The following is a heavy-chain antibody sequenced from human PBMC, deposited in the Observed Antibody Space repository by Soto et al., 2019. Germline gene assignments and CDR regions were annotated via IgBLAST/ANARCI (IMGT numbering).Heavy chain of an antibody. CDR3: ARIPIAAAAESEDYYYYGMDV. V-gene: IGHV2-70*01. Sequence: VSGPTLVNPTQTLTLTCTFSGFSLSTSGMCVSWIRQPPGKALEWLALIDWDDDKYYSTSLKTRLTISKDTSKNQVVLTMTNMDPVDTATYYCARIPIAAAAESEDYYYYGMDVWGQGTTVTVSS. D-gene: IGHD6-13*01. CDR1: GFSLSTSGMC. CDR2: IDWDDDK. J-gene: IGHJ6*02.